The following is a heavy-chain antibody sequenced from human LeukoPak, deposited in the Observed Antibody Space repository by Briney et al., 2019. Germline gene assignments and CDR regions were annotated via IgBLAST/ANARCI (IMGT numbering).Heavy chain of an antibody. Sequence: ASVKVSCKVSGYTLTELSMHWVRQAPGKGLEWMGGFDPEDGETIYAQKFQGRVTMTEDTSTDTAYMELSSLRSEDTAVYYCATRGNYDYVWGSYNYWGQGTLVTVSS. J-gene: IGHJ4*02. V-gene: IGHV1-24*01. CDR3: ATRGNYDYVWGSYNY. CDR1: GYTLTELS. CDR2: FDPEDGET. D-gene: IGHD3-16*01.